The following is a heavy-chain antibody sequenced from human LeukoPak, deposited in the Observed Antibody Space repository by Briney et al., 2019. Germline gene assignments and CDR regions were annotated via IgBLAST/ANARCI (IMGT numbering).Heavy chain of an antibody. CDR1: GFTFSSYW. V-gene: IGHV3-7*03. J-gene: IGHJ3*02. CDR3: AKDTVAMVTGANDAFDI. CDR2: IKQDGSEK. D-gene: IGHD5-18*01. Sequence: GGSLRLSCAASGFTFSSYWMSWVRQAPGKGLEWVANIKQDGSEKYYVDSVKGRFTISRDNAKNSLYLQMNSLRAEDTALYYCAKDTVAMVTGANDAFDIWGQGTMVTVSS.